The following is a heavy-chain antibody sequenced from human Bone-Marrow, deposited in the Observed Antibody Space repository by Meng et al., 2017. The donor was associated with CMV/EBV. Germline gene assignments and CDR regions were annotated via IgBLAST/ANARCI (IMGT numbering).Heavy chain of an antibody. J-gene: IGHJ5*02. CDR2: VYHTGST. CDR3: ARVDYDFWSGYWRLDP. CDR1: GGSISGYY. V-gene: IGHV4-59*01. D-gene: IGHD3-3*01. Sequence: SETLSLTCTVSGGSISGYYWTWIRQAPGKGLEWIGYVYHTGSTNYNPSLKRRLIISIDTSKNQFSLKLSSVTAADTAVYYCARVDYDFWSGYWRLDPWGQGTLVTVSS.